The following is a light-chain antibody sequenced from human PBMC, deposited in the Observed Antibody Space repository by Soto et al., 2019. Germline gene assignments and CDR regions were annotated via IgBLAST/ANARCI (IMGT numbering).Light chain of an antibody. CDR2: DAS. Sequence: EILLTQSPATLSLSPGERATLSCRASQSVSSYLAWYQQKPGQAPRLLIYDASNRATRIPARFSGSGSGTDFTLTISSLEPEDFAVYYCLQRSNWSLTFGGGTKVEIK. V-gene: IGKV3-11*01. CDR3: LQRSNWSLT. J-gene: IGKJ4*01. CDR1: QSVSSY.